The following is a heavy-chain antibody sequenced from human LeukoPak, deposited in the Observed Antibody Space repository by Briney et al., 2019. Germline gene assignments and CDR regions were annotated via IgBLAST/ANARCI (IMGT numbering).Heavy chain of an antibody. Sequence: PGGSLRLSCAASGFISRDYPMSWVRQTPGKGLEWVSSISAGGGGIYYADSVKGRFTVSRDDSKNTLYLQMNSLRVEDTALYYCAKESNGGRFDFDYWGQGTLATVSS. CDR1: GFISRDYP. D-gene: IGHD3-16*01. V-gene: IGHV3-23*01. CDR2: ISAGGGGI. CDR3: AKESNGGRFDFDY. J-gene: IGHJ4*02.